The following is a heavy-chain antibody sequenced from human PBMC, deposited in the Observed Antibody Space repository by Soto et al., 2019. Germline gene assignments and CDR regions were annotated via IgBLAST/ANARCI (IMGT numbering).Heavy chain of an antibody. J-gene: IGHJ4*02. CDR2: INPNSDVT. CDR1: GYTFTGFF. Sequence: QVQLVQSGAEVKKPGASVKVSCRASGYTFTGFFMHWVRQAPGQGLEWMGWINPNSDVTDYAQKFQGRVTMTRDTSISTVYMELNRLPSDDTAVYYCASDLGCPSVIYWGQGTQVTVSS. CDR3: ASDLGCPSVIY. V-gene: IGHV1-2*02. D-gene: IGHD3-16*01.